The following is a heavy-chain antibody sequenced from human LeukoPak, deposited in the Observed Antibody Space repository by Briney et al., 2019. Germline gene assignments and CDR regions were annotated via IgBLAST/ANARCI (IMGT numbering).Heavy chain of an antibody. Sequence: GGSLRLSCAASGFTFSNYWMSWVRQAPGKGLEWVANIKDDGSGKYYVDSLKGRFTISRDNAKKSVYLQMNSLRGEDTAVYYCARDHGERPAYWGQGTLVTVSS. CDR3: ARDHGERPAY. CDR2: IKDDGSGK. D-gene: IGHD4-17*01. J-gene: IGHJ4*02. CDR1: GFTFSNYW. V-gene: IGHV3-7*01.